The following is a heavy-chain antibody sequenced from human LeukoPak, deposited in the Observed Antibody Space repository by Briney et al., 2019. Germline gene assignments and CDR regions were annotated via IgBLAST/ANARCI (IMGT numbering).Heavy chain of an antibody. CDR2: IYSGST. CDR3: ARGRVSGTTLYFDY. D-gene: IGHD1-1*01. J-gene: IGHJ4*02. CDR1: GGSISSDSDY. V-gene: IGHV4-61*02. Sequence: SQTLSLTCTISGGSISSDSDYWSWIRQPAGKGLEWIGRIYSGSTDYNPSLRSRLTISVDTSKNQFALKLSSVTAADTAVYYCARGRVSGTTLYFDYWGQGTLFTVSS.